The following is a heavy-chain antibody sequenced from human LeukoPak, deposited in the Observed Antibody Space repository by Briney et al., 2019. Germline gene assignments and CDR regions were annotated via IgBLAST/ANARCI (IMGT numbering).Heavy chain of an antibody. D-gene: IGHD2-2*01. CDR2: IYYSGST. Sequence: SETLSLTCTVSGGSITSSSYYWGWIRQPPGKGLEWIGSIYYSGSTYYKPSLKSRVTISVDTSKNQFSLKLSSVTAADTAVYYCASTRWDIVVVPAADNWFDPWGQGTLVTVSS. CDR1: GGSITSSSYY. V-gene: IGHV4-39*01. J-gene: IGHJ5*02. CDR3: ASTRWDIVVVPAADNWFDP.